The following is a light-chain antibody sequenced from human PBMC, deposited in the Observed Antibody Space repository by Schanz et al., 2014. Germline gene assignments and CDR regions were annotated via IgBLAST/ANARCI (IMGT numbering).Light chain of an antibody. CDR2: DVN. Sequence: QSALTQPASVSGSPGQSITISCTGTSSDIGSYNYVSWYQQHPGKAPKLMIYDVNNRPSGVSNRFSGSKSGNTASLTISGLQAEDEADYYCCSYAGSSTSVFGGGTKLTVL. CDR3: CSYAGSSTSV. V-gene: IGLV2-23*02. J-gene: IGLJ3*02. CDR1: SSDIGSYNY.